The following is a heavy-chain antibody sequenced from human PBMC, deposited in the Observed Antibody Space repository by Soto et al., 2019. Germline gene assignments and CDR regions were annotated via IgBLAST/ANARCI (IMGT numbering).Heavy chain of an antibody. D-gene: IGHD6-19*01. J-gene: IGHJ3*02. Sequence: GGSLILSCAASGVNFSSFSWGWVRQDPGKGLEWVSAISGSGGTTYYADSVKGRFTFSRDNSKNPLYLQMNSLRAEDTAVYYCAKTANGWFSAFDIWGQGTMVTVSS. CDR3: AKTANGWFSAFDI. CDR1: GVNFSSFS. V-gene: IGHV3-23*01. CDR2: ISGSGGTT.